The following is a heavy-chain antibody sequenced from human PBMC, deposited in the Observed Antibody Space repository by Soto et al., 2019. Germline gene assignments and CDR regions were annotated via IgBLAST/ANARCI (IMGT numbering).Heavy chain of an antibody. D-gene: IGHD2-8*01. CDR1: GGSISSGGYY. CDR3: ARGSCTNGVCYIFDY. CDR2: IYYSGST. Sequence: QVQLQESGPGLVKPSQTLSLTCTVSGGSISSGGYYWSWIRQHPGKGLEWIGYIYYSGSTYYNPSLKSRVTISVDTSKNQFSLKLSSVTAADTAVYYCARGSCTNGVCYIFDYWGQGTLVTVSS. J-gene: IGHJ4*02. V-gene: IGHV4-31*03.